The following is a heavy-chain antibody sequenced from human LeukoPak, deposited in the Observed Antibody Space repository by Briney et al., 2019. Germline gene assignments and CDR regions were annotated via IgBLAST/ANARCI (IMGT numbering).Heavy chain of an antibody. Sequence: TGGSLRLSCAASGFTFSSYAMSWVRQAPGKGLEWVSAISGSGGSTYYADSVKGRFTISRDISRKTVYLQMNSLRAEDTAVYYCAKDGGIYDFPFDSWGQGTLVTVSS. V-gene: IGHV3-23*01. CDR1: GFTFSSYA. J-gene: IGHJ5*01. CDR2: ISGSGGST. CDR3: AKDGGIYDFPFDS. D-gene: IGHD3-3*01.